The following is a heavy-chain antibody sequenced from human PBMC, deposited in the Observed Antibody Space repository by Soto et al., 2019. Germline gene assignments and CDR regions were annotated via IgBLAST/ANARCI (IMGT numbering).Heavy chain of an antibody. V-gene: IGHV3-74*01. CDR3: AIQDCTNDVCLEAAVTVGGALES. D-gene: IGHD2-8*01. CDR2: ISSDGTTT. Sequence: EVQLVQSGGGLAQPGKSLRLSCAASGFTFRKFWMHWVRQVPGKGPVWVSYISSDGTTTDYADSVKGRFTISRDNAKDTLYLQMDSLRAEDTAVYYCAIQDCTNDVCLEAAVTVGGALESWGQGTLGTV. CDR1: GFTFRKFW. J-gene: IGHJ1*01.